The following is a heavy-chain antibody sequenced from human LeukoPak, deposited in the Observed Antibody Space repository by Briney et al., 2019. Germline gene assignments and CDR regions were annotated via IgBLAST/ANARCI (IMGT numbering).Heavy chain of an antibody. Sequence: GGSLRLSCAASGFTVSSNYMSWVRQAPGKGLEWVLVIYSGGSTYSADSVQGRFTISRDTSKNTLYLQMNSLRAEDTAVYYCARSIPGSTWYYFDYWGQGTLVAVSS. CDR3: ARSIPGSTWYYFDY. CDR1: GFTVSSNY. J-gene: IGHJ4*02. V-gene: IGHV3-66*01. CDR2: IYSGGST. D-gene: IGHD6-13*01.